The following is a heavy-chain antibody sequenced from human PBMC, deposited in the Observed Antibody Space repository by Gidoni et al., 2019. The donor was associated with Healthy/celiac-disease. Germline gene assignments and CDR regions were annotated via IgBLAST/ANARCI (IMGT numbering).Heavy chain of an antibody. V-gene: IGHV3-23*01. D-gene: IGHD3-22*01. CDR2: ISGSGGST. CDR3: AKHYYDSSGYDY. Sequence: VQLLESGGGLVQPGGSLRLSCAASGFTFSSYAMRWVRQAPGKGLGWVSAISGSGGSTYYADSVKGRFTISRDNSKNTLYLQMNSLRAEDTAVYYCAKHYYDSSGYDYWGQGTLVTVSS. J-gene: IGHJ4*02. CDR1: GFTFSSYA.